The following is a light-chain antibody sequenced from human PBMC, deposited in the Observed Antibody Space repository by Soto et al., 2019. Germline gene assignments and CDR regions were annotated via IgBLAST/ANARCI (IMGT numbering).Light chain of an antibody. CDR3: GSYTSSSTYV. V-gene: IGLV2-14*01. CDR2: DVS. J-gene: IGLJ1*01. Sequence: QSALTQPASVSGSPGQSITISCTGTSSDVGGYNYVSWYQQHPGKAPKLMIXDVSNRPSGVSNRFSGSKSGNTXSLTISGXXXXXXXDYYCGSYTSSSTYVFGTGTKLTVL. CDR1: SSDVGGYNY.